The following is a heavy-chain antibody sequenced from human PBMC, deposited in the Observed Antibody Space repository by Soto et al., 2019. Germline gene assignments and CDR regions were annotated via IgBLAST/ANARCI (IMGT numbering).Heavy chain of an antibody. Sequence: QSLTCAVDYAFFSGCYCSWLRQPAGTGLEWIGEINHSGSTNYYPSLKSRVTISVDTSKNQFSLKLISVTASDTAVYYCARDKITGLFDYWGQGTLVT. CDR3: ARDKITGLFDY. D-gene: IGHD2-8*02. J-gene: IGHJ4*02. CDR2: INHSGST. V-gene: IGHV4-34*01. CDR1: YAFFSGCY.